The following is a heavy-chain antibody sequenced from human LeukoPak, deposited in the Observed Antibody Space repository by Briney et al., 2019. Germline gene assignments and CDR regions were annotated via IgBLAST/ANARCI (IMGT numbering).Heavy chain of an antibody. CDR2: IRSKAYGGTT. CDR1: GFTFGDYA. CDR3: TREVKWTGYSDS. D-gene: IGHD3/OR15-3a*01. V-gene: IGHV3-49*04. Sequence: PGGALRLSCTASGFTFGDYAMSWVRQAPGKGLEWVGFIRSKAYGGTTEYAASVKGRFTISRDDSKSIAYLQMNSLKTEDTPVYYCTREVKWTGYSDSWGPGTLVTVSP. J-gene: IGHJ4*02.